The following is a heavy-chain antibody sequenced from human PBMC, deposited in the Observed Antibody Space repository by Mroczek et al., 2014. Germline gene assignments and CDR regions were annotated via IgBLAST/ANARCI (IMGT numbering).Heavy chain of an antibody. D-gene: IGHD2-2*01. V-gene: IGHV4-31*03. Sequence: QVQLQESGPGLVKPSQTLSLTCTVSGGSITSSDYYWTWIRQHPGKGLEWIGYIYYSGSTYYNLSLKSRVSISVDTSKNQFSLQLRSVTAADTAVYYCASNDPSRGYCSSTTCPPDYWGQGTLVTVSS. CDR1: GGSITSSDYY. J-gene: IGHJ4*02. CDR2: IYYSGST. CDR3: ASNDPSRGYCSSTTCPPDY.